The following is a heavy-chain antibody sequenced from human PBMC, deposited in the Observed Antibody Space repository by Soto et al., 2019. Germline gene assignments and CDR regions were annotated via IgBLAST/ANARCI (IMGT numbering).Heavy chain of an antibody. V-gene: IGHV3-30*18. CDR3: AKDLIWRLQWLAPTF. J-gene: IGHJ4*02. CDR1: GFTFSSYG. D-gene: IGHD6-19*01. Sequence: PGGSLRLSCAASGFTFSSYGMHWVRQAPGKGLEWVAVISYDGSNKYYADSVKGRFTISRDNSKNTLYLQMNSLRAEDTAVYYCAKDLIWRLQWLAPTFWGEGMLVTVAS. CDR2: ISYDGSNK.